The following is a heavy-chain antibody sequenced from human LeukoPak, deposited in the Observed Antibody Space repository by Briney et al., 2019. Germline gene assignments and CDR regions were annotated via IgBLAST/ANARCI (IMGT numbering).Heavy chain of an antibody. CDR2: INWNGGST. D-gene: IGHD5-18*01. CDR3: ARNNTAMGVYYYYMDV. V-gene: IGHV3-20*04. Sequence: GGSLRLSCAASGFTFDDYGMSWVRQAPGKGLEWVSGINWNGGSTGYADSVKGRFTTSRDNAKNSLYLQMNSLRAEDTALYYCARNNTAMGVYYYYMDVWGKGTTVTVSS. J-gene: IGHJ6*03. CDR1: GFTFDDYG.